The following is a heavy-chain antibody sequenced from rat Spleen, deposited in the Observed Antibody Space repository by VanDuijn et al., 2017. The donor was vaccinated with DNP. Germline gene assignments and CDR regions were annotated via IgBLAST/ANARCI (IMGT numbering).Heavy chain of an antibody. CDR2: INSAGIT. J-gene: IGHJ2*01. CDR3: ARSYYDGSYYYGN. Sequence: EVQLQESGPGLVKPSQSLSLTCSVTDHSITSNYWGWIRNFPGNKMEWMAYINSAGITSYNPSLKSRISITRDTSENQFFLLVKSVTTEDTGTYYCARSYYDGSYYYGNWGRGVMVTVSS. CDR1: DHSITSNY. D-gene: IGHD1-12*02. V-gene: IGHV3-3*01.